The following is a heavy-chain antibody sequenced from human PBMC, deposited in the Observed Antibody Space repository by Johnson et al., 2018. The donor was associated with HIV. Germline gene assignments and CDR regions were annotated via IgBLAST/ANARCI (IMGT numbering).Heavy chain of an antibody. Sequence: EVQLLESGGGLVQPGGSLRLSCAASGFTFSDYYMSWVRQAPGKGLEWVANIKKDGSEKYYVESVQGRFTISRDNAKNSLYLQMNSLRAEDTAVYYCAREGRDGYNYDAFDIWGQGTMVTVSS. V-gene: IGHV3-7*01. D-gene: IGHD5-24*01. CDR1: GFTFSDYY. CDR2: IKKDGSEK. J-gene: IGHJ3*02. CDR3: AREGRDGYNYDAFDI.